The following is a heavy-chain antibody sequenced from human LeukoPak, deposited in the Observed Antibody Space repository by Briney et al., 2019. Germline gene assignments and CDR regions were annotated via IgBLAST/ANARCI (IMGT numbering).Heavy chain of an antibody. CDR1: GFTFSSYS. CDR2: ISYDGSNN. CDR3: AKNGDSERWLQPKFVTH. V-gene: IGHV3-30*18. D-gene: IGHD5-24*01. J-gene: IGHJ4*02. Sequence: TGGSLRLSCAASGFTFSSYSMNWVRQAPGKGLEWVAVISYDGSNNYYADSVKGRFTMSRDNSKNTLYLQMNSLRAEDTAVYYCAKNGDSERWLQPKFVTHWGQGTLVTVSS.